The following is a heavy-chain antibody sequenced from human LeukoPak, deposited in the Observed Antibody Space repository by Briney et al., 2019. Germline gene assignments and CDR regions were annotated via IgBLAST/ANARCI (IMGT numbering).Heavy chain of an antibody. CDR1: GGTFSSYA. D-gene: IGHD4-17*01. CDR2: IIPILGIA. CDR3: AREAQFDYGDYLDY. J-gene: IGHJ4*02. V-gene: IGHV1-69*04. Sequence: SVKVSCKASGGTFSSYAISWVRQAPGQGLEWMGRIIPILGIANYAQKFQGRVTITADKSTSTAYMELSRLRSDDTAVYYCAREAQFDYGDYLDYWGQGTLVTVSS.